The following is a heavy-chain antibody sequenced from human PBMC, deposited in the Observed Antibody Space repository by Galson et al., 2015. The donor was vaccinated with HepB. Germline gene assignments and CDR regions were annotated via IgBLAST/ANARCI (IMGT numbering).Heavy chain of an antibody. V-gene: IGHV6-1*01. CDR2: TYFRAKWHT. CDR3: AYGSDV. CDR1: GDSVTTNSAV. D-gene: IGHD4-17*01. Sequence: CAISGDSVTTNSAVWNWIRQSPSRGLEWLGRTYFRAKWHTDYEISVKSRININADISQNQFSLQLSSVTSDDTAVYYCAYGSDVWGQGTTVIVSS. J-gene: IGHJ6*02.